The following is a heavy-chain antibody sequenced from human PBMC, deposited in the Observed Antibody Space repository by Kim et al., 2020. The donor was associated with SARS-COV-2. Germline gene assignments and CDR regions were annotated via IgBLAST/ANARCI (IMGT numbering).Heavy chain of an antibody. J-gene: IGHJ5*02. CDR1: GGSISSYY. V-gene: IGHV4-59*01. Sequence: SETLSLTCTVSGGSISSYYWSWIRQPPGKGLEWIGYIYYSGSTNYNPSLKSRVTISVDTSKNQFSLKLSSVTAADTAVYYCAREVVSEQWLFPYNWFDPWGQGTLVTVSS. CDR2: IYYSGST. D-gene: IGHD6-19*01. CDR3: AREVVSEQWLFPYNWFDP.